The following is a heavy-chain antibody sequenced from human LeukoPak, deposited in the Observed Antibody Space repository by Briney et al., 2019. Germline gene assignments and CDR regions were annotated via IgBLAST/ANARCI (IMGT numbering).Heavy chain of an antibody. CDR1: GFTFDDYA. D-gene: IGHD3-22*01. V-gene: IGHV3-9*01. CDR3: AKDMHYYDSSGYYDY. J-gene: IGHJ4*02. Sequence: GRSLRLSCAASGFTFDDYAMHWVRQAPGKGLEWVSGISWNSGSIGYADSVKGRFTISRDNAKNPLYLQMNSLRAEDTALYYCAKDMHYYDSSGYYDYWGQGTLVTVSS. CDR2: ISWNSGSI.